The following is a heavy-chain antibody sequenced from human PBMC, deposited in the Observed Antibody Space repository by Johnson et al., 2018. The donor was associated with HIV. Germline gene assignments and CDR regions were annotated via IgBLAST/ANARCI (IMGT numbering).Heavy chain of an antibody. CDR1: GFTFSNYP. V-gene: IGHV3-30*04. D-gene: IGHD6-6*01. J-gene: IGHJ3*02. Sequence: QVQLVESGGGVVQPGRSLRLSCAASGFTFSNYPMHWVRQAPGKGLEWVAVISFDGSNKYYADSVKGRFTISRDNSKNTLYLQMNSLRAEDTAVYYCARVGDSSSSLGAFDIWGQGTMVTVSS. CDR2: ISFDGSNK. CDR3: ARVGDSSSSLGAFDI.